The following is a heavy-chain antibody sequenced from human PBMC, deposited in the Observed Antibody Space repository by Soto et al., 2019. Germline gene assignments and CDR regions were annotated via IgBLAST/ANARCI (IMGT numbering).Heavy chain of an antibody. J-gene: IGHJ4*02. CDR1: GYTFTSYA. CDR3: SRVDPGETSPFDH. Sequence: GASVKVSCKASGYTFTSYAMHWVRQAPGQGLEWMGWINPFDGSRMFAQSFQGRVTMTRDTSTSTVYMEVSSLRSEDTAVYYCSRVDPGETSPFDHWGQGTLVTVSS. CDR2: INPFDGSR. V-gene: IGHV1-46*03. D-gene: IGHD3-10*01.